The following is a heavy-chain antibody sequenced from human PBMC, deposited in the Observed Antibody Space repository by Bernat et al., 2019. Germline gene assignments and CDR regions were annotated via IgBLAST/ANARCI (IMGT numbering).Heavy chain of an antibody. J-gene: IGHJ4*02. Sequence: EVQLVESGGGLVQPGGSLRLSCAASGFTVSGNYMTWVRQAPGKGLEWVSSIYSGGSTYYADSVKGRFTISRDSSENTLYLQMNSLRAEDTAVYYCASAITTISYWGLGTLVTVSS. CDR3: ASAITTISY. CDR2: IYSGGST. V-gene: IGHV3-66*01. CDR1: GFTVSGNY. D-gene: IGHD3-9*01.